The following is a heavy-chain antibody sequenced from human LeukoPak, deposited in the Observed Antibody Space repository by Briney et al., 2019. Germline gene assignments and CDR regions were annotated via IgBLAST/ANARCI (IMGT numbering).Heavy chain of an antibody. CDR1: GFTFSSYG. V-gene: IGHV3-33*01. J-gene: IGHJ5*02. D-gene: IGHD1-26*01. Sequence: PGGSLRLSCAASGFTFSSYGMHWVRQAPGKGLEWVAVIWYDGSNKYYADSVKGRFTISRDNSKNTLYLQMNSLRAEDTAVYYCAREGANSGSYYPWFDPWGQGTLVTVSS. CDR3: AREGANSGSYYPWFDP. CDR2: IWYDGSNK.